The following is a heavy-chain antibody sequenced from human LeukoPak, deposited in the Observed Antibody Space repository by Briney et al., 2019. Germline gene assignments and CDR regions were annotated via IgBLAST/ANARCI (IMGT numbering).Heavy chain of an antibody. Sequence: SETLSLTCTVSGGSISTNSYYWGWIRQPPGKGLEWIGEINHSGSTNYNPSLKSRVTISVDTSKNQFSLKLSSVTAADTAVYYCARGPRGYSGYGLLRFDYWGQGTLVSVSS. V-gene: IGHV4-39*07. J-gene: IGHJ4*02. CDR2: INHSGST. D-gene: IGHD5-12*01. CDR3: ARGPRGYSGYGLLRFDY. CDR1: GGSISTNSYY.